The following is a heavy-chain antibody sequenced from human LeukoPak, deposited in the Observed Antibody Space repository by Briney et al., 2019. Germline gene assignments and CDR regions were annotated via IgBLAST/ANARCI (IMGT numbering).Heavy chain of an antibody. Sequence: SGTLSLTCAVSGGSISSSNWWSWVRQPPGKGLEWIGEIYHSGSTNYNPSLKSRVTISVDKSKNQFSLKLSSVTAADTAVYYCARGGYSGYDSPRYYYYGMDVWGQGTTVTVSS. CDR2: IYHSGST. D-gene: IGHD5-12*01. CDR1: GGSISSSNW. CDR3: ARGGYSGYDSPRYYYYGMDV. J-gene: IGHJ6*02. V-gene: IGHV4-4*02.